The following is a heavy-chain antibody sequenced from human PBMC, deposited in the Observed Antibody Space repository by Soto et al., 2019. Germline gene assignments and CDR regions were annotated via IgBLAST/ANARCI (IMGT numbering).Heavy chain of an antibody. D-gene: IGHD2-15*01. CDR1: GYTFADYG. Sequence: QAQLVQSGAEVKKPGASVKVSCQAGGYTFADYGISWVRQAPGQGLEWVGWIGPYNGNTNYAQNLQDRVTMTTDTSTNTAYMYLRSLRADDTALYYCARCYCTVGSCYTCWHFDLWGRGTLLTVSS. CDR3: ARCYCTVGSCYTCWHFDL. CDR2: IGPYNGNT. V-gene: IGHV1-18*01. J-gene: IGHJ2*01.